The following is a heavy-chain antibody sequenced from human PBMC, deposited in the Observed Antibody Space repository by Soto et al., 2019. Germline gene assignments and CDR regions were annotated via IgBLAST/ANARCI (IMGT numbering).Heavy chain of an antibody. J-gene: IGHJ4*02. V-gene: IGHV3-48*03. Sequence: EVQVVESGGRLVQPGGSLRLSCAASGFTFSDYEMNWVRQAPGKGLEWVSYISKTGSDIYYADSVKGRFTTSRDNAKNSLYLQMNNLRAEDTALYYCVRSSSASYYLNWGQGTLVTVSS. CDR3: VRSSSASYYLN. D-gene: IGHD3-10*01. CDR1: GFTFSDYE. CDR2: ISKTGSDI.